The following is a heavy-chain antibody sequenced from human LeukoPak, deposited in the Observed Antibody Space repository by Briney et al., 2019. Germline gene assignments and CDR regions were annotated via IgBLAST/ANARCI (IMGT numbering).Heavy chain of an antibody. V-gene: IGHV3-53*01. J-gene: IGHJ3*02. CDR3: AGVMRGAFDI. CDR2: LYSGGNT. Sequence: GGSLRLSCAASGFTVSSNDMTWVRQAPGKGLEWVSVLYSGGNTYSADSVKGRFTISRDNSKNTVYLQLNSLRAEDTAVYYCAGVMRGAFDIWGQGTLVTVSS. CDR1: GFTVSSND.